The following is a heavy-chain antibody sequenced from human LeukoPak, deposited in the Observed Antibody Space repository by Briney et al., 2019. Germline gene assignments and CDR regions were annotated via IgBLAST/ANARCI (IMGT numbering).Heavy chain of an antibody. J-gene: IGHJ4*02. CDR3: AREVAGGYYFDY. Sequence: PSETLSLTCTVSGGSISSYYWSWIRQPPGKGLEWIGYIYYSGSTNYNPSLKSRVTISVDTSKNQFSLKLSSVTAADTAVYYCAREVAGGYYFDYWGQGTLVTVSS. CDR1: GGSISSYY. CDR2: IYYSGST. D-gene: IGHD1-14*01. V-gene: IGHV4-59*01.